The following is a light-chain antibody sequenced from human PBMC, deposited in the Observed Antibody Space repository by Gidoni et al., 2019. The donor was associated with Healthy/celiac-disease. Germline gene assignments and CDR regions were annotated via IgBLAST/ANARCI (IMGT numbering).Light chain of an antibody. CDR1: QSVSSN. CDR2: GAS. Sequence: EIVITQSPATLSLSPGARATLSCRASQSVSSNLAWYQQKPGQAPRLLIYGASTRATGIPARFSGSGSGTEFTLTISSLQSEDFAVYYCQQYNNWPYTFGQGTKLEIK. J-gene: IGKJ2*01. CDR3: QQYNNWPYT. V-gene: IGKV3-15*01.